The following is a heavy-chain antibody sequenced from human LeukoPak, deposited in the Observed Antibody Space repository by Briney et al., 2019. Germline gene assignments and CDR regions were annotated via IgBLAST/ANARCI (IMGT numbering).Heavy chain of an antibody. CDR1: GGTFSSYA. D-gene: IGHD2-2*01. V-gene: IGHV1-69*13. J-gene: IGHJ4*02. CDR2: IIPIFGTA. Sequence: SVKVSCKASGGTFSSYAISWVRQAPGQGLEWMGGIIPIFGTANYAQKFQGRVTITADESTSTAYMELSSLRSEDTAVYYCARGYCSSTSCYLLFDYWGQGTLVTVSS. CDR3: ARGYCSSTSCYLLFDY.